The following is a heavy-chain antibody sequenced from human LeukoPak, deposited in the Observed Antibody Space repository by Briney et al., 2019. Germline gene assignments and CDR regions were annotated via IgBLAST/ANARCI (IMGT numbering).Heavy chain of an antibody. CDR2: IYHSGSA. J-gene: IGHJ4*02. Sequence: SETLSLTCSVSGYSISSGDYWGWIRQPPGKGLEWIGSIYHSGSAYYNPSLKSRVTISVDTSKNQFSLKLSSVTAADTAVYYCARDPSRAVAGFIDYWGQGTLVTVSS. CDR3: ARDPSRAVAGFIDY. CDR1: GYSISSGDY. D-gene: IGHD6-19*01. V-gene: IGHV4-38-2*02.